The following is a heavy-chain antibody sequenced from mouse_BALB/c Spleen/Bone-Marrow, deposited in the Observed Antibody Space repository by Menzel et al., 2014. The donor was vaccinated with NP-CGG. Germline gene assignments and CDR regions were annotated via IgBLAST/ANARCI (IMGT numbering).Heavy chain of an antibody. J-gene: IGHJ1*01. CDR2: ISNGGGST. CDR1: GFTFSRYT. D-gene: IGHD2-14*01. Sequence: EVMLVESGGGLVQPGGSLKLPCAASGFTFSRYTMSWVRQTPEKRLEWVAYISNGGGSTYYPDTDTVKGRFTISRDSAKNTLYLQRSSLKSEDTAMYYCARHGVRREWYFDVWGAGTTVTVSS. CDR3: ARHGVRREWYFDV. V-gene: IGHV5-12-2*01.